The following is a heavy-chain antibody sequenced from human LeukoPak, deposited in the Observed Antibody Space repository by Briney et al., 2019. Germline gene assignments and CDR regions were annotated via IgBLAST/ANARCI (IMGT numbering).Heavy chain of an antibody. CDR2: INYSGNT. Sequence: SETLSLTCTVSGGSISDYYWSWIRQPPGKGLEWIRYINYSGNTNYNPSLKSRVTISVDTSKNQFSLRLTSVTAADTAVFYCAREGRQDYVYFDYWGQGSLVTVSS. D-gene: IGHD4-17*01. V-gene: IGHV4-59*01. CDR3: AREGRQDYVYFDY. CDR1: GGSISDYY. J-gene: IGHJ4*02.